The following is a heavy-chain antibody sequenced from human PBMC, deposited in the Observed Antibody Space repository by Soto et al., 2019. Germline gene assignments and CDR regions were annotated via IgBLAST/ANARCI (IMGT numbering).Heavy chain of an antibody. Sequence: QLQLQESGPGLVKPSETLSLTCTVSGGSISSSSYYWDWIRQPPGKGLEWIGSIYYSGSTYYNPSLRSRFTITVDTAKNQISRRRGSVTDANTAVCYRPRHVQGYCSGSSSNRCAPWCQGTLDTVSS. J-gene: IGHJ5*02. CDR3: PRHVQGYCSGSSSNRCAP. V-gene: IGHV4-39*01. CDR1: GGSISSSSYY. CDR2: IYYSGST. D-gene: IGHD2-15*01.